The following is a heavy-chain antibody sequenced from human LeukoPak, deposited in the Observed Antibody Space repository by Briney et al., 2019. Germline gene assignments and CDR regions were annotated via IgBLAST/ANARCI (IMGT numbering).Heavy chain of an antibody. D-gene: IGHD6-19*01. CDR1: GFTFTSSA. J-gene: IGHJ4*02. CDR2: IVVGSGNT. Sequence: PVKVSCKASGFTFTSSAIQWVRQARGQRLEWIGWIVVGSGNTNYAQKFQERVTITRDMSTSTAYMELSSLRSEGTAVYYCAATNGSGLRFDYWGQGTLVTVSS. V-gene: IGHV1-58*02. CDR3: AATNGSGLRFDY.